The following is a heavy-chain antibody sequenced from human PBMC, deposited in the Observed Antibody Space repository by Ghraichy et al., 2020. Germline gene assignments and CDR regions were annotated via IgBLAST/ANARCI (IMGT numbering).Heavy chain of an antibody. CDR3: ASGPPYQLLWSSVDY. CDR2: ISSSSSYI. V-gene: IGHV3-21*01. CDR1: GFTFSSYS. Sequence: GESLNISCAASGFTFSSYSMNWVRQAPGKGLEWVSSISSSSSYIYYADSVKGQFTISRDNAKNSLYLQMNSLRAEDTAVYYCASGPPYQLLWSSVDYWGQGTLVTVSS. D-gene: IGHD2-2*01. J-gene: IGHJ4*02.